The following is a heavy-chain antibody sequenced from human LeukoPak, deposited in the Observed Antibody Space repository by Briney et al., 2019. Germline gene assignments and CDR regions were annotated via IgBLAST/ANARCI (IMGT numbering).Heavy chain of an antibody. CDR3: ARDLRYGDYPSGFDP. D-gene: IGHD4-17*01. J-gene: IGHJ5*02. CDR2: INPNSGGT. CDR1: GYTLTGYY. Sequence: ASVKVSCKASGYTLTGYYMHWVRQAPGQGLEWMGWINPNSGGTNYAQKFQGRVTMTRDTSISTAYMELSRLRSDDTAVYYCARDLRYGDYPSGFDPWGQGTLVTVSS. V-gene: IGHV1-2*02.